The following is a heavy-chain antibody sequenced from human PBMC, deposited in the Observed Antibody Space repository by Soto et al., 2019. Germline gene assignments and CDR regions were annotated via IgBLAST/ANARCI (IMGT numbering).Heavy chain of an antibody. CDR3: TTEPVGYCSSTSCPLGMDV. CDR2: IKSKTDGGTT. D-gene: IGHD2-2*01. J-gene: IGHJ6*02. Sequence: GGSMRLSCAASGFPFSNAWMNWVSQAPGKGLEWVGRIKSKTDGGTTDYAAPVKGRFTISRDDSKNTLYLQMNSLKTEDTAVYYCTTEPVGYCSSTSCPLGMDVWGQGTTVTVSS. V-gene: IGHV3-15*07. CDR1: GFPFSNAW.